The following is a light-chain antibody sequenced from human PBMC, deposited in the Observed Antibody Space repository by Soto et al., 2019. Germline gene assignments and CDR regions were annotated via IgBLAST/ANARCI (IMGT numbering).Light chain of an antibody. V-gene: IGLV1-40*01. J-gene: IGLJ2*01. CDR3: QVWDSSSEHVV. CDR1: NSNIGADYG. Sequence: QAVVTQPPSVSGAPGQRVTISCTGTNSNIGADYGVQWYQQFPGTAPKLLIYGNNNRPSGVSDRFSGSNSGNTATLTISRVEAGDEADYYCQVWDSSSEHVVFGGGTKVTVL. CDR2: GNN.